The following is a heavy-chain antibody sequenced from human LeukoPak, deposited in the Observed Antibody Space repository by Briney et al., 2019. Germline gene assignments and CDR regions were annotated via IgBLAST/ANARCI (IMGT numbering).Heavy chain of an antibody. V-gene: IGHV3-48*01. J-gene: IGHJ4*02. CDR1: GFTFSNYD. CDR3: GTPPRPGDFFDY. D-gene: IGHD4-17*01. CDR2: ISSSSRTI. Sequence: PGGSLRLSCAASGFTFSNYDLNWVRQAPGKGLEWVSYISSSSRTIYYADSVKGRFTISRDNAKNSLYLQMNSLRAEDTAVYYCGTPPRPGDFFDYWGQGTLVTVSS.